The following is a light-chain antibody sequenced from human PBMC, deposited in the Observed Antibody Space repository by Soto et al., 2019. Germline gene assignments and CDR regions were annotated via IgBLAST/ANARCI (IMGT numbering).Light chain of an antibody. V-gene: IGKV1-39*01. Sequence: DIQMTQSPSSLSASVRDRVTITCRGSQTISTHLNWYQQKPGKAPKLLIYAASTLQSGVPSRFSGSGSVTDFTLTINSLHPEDFATYYCQESLTIPYTFGQGTKLEI. CDR3: QESLTIPYT. CDR2: AAS. CDR1: QTISTH. J-gene: IGKJ2*01.